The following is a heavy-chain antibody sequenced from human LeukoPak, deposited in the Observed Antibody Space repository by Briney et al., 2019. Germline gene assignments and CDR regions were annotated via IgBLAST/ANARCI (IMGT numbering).Heavy chain of an antibody. CDR1: GGSISSYY. Sequence: PSETLSLTCTVSGGSISSYYWSLIRQPPGKGLEWIGYIYYSGSTNYNPSLKSRVTISVDTSKNQFSLKLSSVTAADTAVYYCARSGLNCGGDCYPDAFDIWGQGTMVTVSS. CDR3: ARSGLNCGGDCYPDAFDI. J-gene: IGHJ3*02. D-gene: IGHD2-21*01. V-gene: IGHV4-59*01. CDR2: IYYSGST.